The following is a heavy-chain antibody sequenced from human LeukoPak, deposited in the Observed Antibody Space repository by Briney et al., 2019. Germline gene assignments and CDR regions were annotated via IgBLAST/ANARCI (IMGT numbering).Heavy chain of an antibody. CDR2: ISYDESQK. J-gene: IGHJ6*02. CDR1: GFTFGTYG. CDR3: AKDPHWGYCSSTSCDYYYGMDV. Sequence: GGSLRLSCAATGFTFGTYGMHWVRQAPGKGLEWVAVISYDESQKYYADSVKGRFTVSRDNPKNTLYLQMNSLRVDDTAVYYCAKDPHWGYCSSTSCDYYYGMDVWGQGTTVTVSS. V-gene: IGHV3-30*18. D-gene: IGHD2-2*01.